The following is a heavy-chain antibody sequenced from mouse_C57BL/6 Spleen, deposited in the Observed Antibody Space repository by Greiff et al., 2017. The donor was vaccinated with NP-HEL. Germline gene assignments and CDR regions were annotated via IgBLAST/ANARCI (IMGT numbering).Heavy chain of an antibody. D-gene: IGHD4-1*01. J-gene: IGHJ2*01. CDR1: GYTFTSYW. CDR2: IHPNSGST. V-gene: IGHV1-64*01. Sequence: QVQLKQPGAELVKPGASVKLSCKASGYTFTSYWMHWVKQRPGQGLEWIGMIHPNSGSTNYNEKFKSKATLTVDKSSSTAYMQLSSLTSEDSAVYYCAREGTGTGDYWGQGTTLTVSS. CDR3: AREGTGTGDY.